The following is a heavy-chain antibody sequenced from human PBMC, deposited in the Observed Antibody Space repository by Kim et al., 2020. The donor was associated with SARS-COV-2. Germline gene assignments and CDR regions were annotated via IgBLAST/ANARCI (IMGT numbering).Heavy chain of an antibody. CDR1: GGSISDSRPH. Sequence: SETLSLTCSVSGGSISDSRPHWGWIRQPPGKGLEWIGSIYYSGATYYNPSLTSRVTISIDTSKKQFSLKLTSVTAADTAVYYCARRNNFDYWGQGTLVSVSS. CDR2: IYYSGAT. J-gene: IGHJ4*02. CDR3: ARRNNFDY. V-gene: IGHV4-39*01.